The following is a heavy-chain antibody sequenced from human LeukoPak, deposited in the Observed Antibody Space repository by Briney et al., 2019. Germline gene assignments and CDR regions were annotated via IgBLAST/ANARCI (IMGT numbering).Heavy chain of an antibody. CDR1: GFTFSNYW. V-gene: IGHV3-9*01. CDR3: AKDGGGYSYGSGHYYYYYMDV. Sequence: GGSLRLSCVASGFTFSNYWMSWVRQAPGKGLEWVSGISWNSGSIGYVDSVKGRFTISRDNAKNSLYLQMNSLRAEDTALYYCAKDGGGYSYGSGHYYYYYMDVWGKGTTVTISS. J-gene: IGHJ6*03. CDR2: ISWNSGSI. D-gene: IGHD5-18*01.